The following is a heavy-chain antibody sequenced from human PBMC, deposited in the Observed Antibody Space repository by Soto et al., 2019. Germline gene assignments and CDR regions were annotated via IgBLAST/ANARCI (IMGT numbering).Heavy chain of an antibody. J-gene: IGHJ4*02. CDR2: ISSSSSTI. CDR3: ARGPLYCSGGSCYSRFDY. D-gene: IGHD2-15*01. Sequence: EVQLVESGGGLVQPGGSLRLSCAASGFTFSSYSMNWVRQAPGKGLEWVAYISSSSSTIYYADSVKGRFTISRDNAKNSLYLQMNSLRDEDTAVYYCARGPLYCSGGSCYSRFDYWGQGTLVTVSS. CDR1: GFTFSSYS. V-gene: IGHV3-48*02.